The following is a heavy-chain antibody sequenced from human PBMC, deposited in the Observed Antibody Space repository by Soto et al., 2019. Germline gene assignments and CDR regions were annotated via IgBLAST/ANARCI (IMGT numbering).Heavy chain of an antibody. CDR3: ARGGGVGVAGSAAFDM. J-gene: IGHJ3*02. CDR2: INPATGAA. CDR1: GYPVTAYY. D-gene: IGHD3-3*01. V-gene: IGHV1-2*02. Sequence: QLHLVQSGAVVKKPGASVTVSCSASGYPVTAYYMHWVRQAPGRGLEWMGGINPATGAAKYTQTLQGRATMTRDPSTSTVFMELSGLTSEDPAVFYWARGGGVGVAGSAAFDMWGQGTLVTVSS.